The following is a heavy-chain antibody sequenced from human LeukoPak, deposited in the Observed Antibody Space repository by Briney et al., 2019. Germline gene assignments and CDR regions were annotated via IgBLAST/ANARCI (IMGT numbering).Heavy chain of an antibody. D-gene: IGHD1-26*01. V-gene: IGHV3-21*01. CDR2: ISSSSSYI. J-gene: IGHJ4*02. CDR3: ARVLVGATLGFDY. Sequence: GGSLRLSCAASGFTFSSYSMNWVRQAPGKGLEWVSSISSSSSYIYYADSVKGRFTISRDNAKNSLYLQMNSLRAGDTAVYYCARVLVGATLGFDYWGQGTLVTVSS. CDR1: GFTFSSYS.